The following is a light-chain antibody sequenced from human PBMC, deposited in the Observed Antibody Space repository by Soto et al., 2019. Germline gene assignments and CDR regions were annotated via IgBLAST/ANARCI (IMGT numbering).Light chain of an antibody. CDR3: QQYNKWPPIT. J-gene: IGKJ5*01. V-gene: IGKV3-15*01. CDR2: DTS. CDR1: QGISSY. Sequence: MTQSRSSLSASRRDRVTITCRASQGISSYLAWYQQKPGQAPRLLIYDTSTRATGIPARFSGSGSGTEFTLTISSLQSEDFAVYYCQQYNKWPPITFGQGTRLEIK.